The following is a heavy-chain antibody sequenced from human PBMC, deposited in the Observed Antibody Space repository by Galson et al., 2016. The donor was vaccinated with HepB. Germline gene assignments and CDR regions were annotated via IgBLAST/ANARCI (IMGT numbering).Heavy chain of an antibody. D-gene: IGHD5-12*01. CDR2: IYYSGST. V-gene: IGHV4-39*01. Sequence: SETLSLTCTVSGGSISSSSYSWGWIRQPPGKGLEWIGIIYYSGSTYYKPSLKSRVTISVDTSKNQFSLKLSSVTAADTAVYYCARHREGLAATITSFYYYYYMDVWGKGTTVTVSS. J-gene: IGHJ6*03. CDR1: GGSISSSSYS. CDR3: ARHREGLAATITSFYYYYYMDV.